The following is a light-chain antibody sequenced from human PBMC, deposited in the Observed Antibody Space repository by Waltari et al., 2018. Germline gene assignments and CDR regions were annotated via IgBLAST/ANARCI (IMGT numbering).Light chain of an antibody. Sequence: QSALTQPLSVPGSPGQSVTIPCAGTGSDVGDFNSVSWYQQHPGKAPKLVIFDVTKRPSGVPDRFSGSKSGTSASLTVSGLQAEDEADYYCCSYAGIWVFGGGTKLTVL. J-gene: IGLJ3*02. CDR3: CSYAGIWV. CDR2: DVT. V-gene: IGLV2-11*01. CDR1: GSDVGDFNS.